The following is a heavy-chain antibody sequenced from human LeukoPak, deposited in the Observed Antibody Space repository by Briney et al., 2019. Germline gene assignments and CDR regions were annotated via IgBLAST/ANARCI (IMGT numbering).Heavy chain of an antibody. Sequence: GGSLRLSCAASGFTFSSYAMSWVRQAPGKGLEWVSAISGSGGSTYYADSVKGRFTISRDNSKNTLYLQMNSLRAEDTAVYYCAKSHSSGWYESPPVAFDIWGQGTMVTVSS. CDR3: AKSHSSGWYESPPVAFDI. J-gene: IGHJ3*02. CDR2: ISGSGGST. D-gene: IGHD6-19*01. V-gene: IGHV3-23*01. CDR1: GFTFSSYA.